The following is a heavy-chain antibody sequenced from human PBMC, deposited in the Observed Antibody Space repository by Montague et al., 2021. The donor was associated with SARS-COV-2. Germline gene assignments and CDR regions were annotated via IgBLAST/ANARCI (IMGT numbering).Heavy chain of an antibody. J-gene: IGHJ3*01. CDR3: AREGEGSDIFDL. CDR1: GASVTSES. Sequence: SETLSLTCSVSGASVTSESWGWIRQTPGKGLEWIAYIYDTGIIDYHPSLRSRTTIAVDTSKNQLSLKLTSVSAADTAFYFCAREGEGSDIFDLWGQGTMVTVPS. V-gene: IGHV4-59*02. CDR2: IYDTGII. D-gene: IGHD2-21*01.